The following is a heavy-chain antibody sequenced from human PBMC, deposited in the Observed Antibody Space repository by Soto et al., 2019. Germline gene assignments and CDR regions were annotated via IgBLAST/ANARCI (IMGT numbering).Heavy chain of an antibody. CDR1: GGSISSYY. CDR2: IYYSGST. Sequence: SETLSLTCTVSGGSISSYYWSWIRQPPGKGLEWIGYIYYSGSTNYNPSLKSRVTISVDTSKNQFSLKLSSVTAADTAVYYCARGGVLRYFDWYGIFDYWGQGTLVTVSS. CDR3: ARGGVLRYFDWYGIFDY. D-gene: IGHD3-9*01. J-gene: IGHJ4*02. V-gene: IGHV4-59*01.